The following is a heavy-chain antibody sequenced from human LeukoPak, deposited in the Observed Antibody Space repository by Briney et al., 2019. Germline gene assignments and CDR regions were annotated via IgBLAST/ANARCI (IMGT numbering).Heavy chain of an antibody. CDR3: AREDYEVFGWFDP. CDR1: GFAFSSFG. V-gene: IGHV3-33*01. D-gene: IGHD4-17*01. J-gene: IGHJ5*02. Sequence: PGGSLRLSCAASGFAFSSFGMHWVRQAPGKGLEWVAVIWYDGSNKYYADSVKGRFTISRDNSKNTLYLQMNSLRAEDTAVYYCAREDYEVFGWFDPWGQGTLVTVSS. CDR2: IWYDGSNK.